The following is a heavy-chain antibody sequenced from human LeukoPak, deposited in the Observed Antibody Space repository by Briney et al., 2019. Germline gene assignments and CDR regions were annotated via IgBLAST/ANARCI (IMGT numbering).Heavy chain of an antibody. V-gene: IGHV1-46*01. D-gene: IGHD3-16*01. CDR2: IRHSVRT. CDR1: GYTFTNYY. CDR3: AREEEGGTFDY. J-gene: IGHJ4*01. Sequence: ASVKVSCKASGYTFTNYYMHWVRQAPGQGLEWMGIIRHSVRTIYAQKFQGRVAMTGDPSTSTVYMELSSLRSEDTALYYCAREEEGGTFDYWGQGTLVTVSS.